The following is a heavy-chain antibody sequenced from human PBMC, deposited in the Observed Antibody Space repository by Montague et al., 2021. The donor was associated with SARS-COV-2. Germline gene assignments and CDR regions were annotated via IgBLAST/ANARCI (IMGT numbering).Heavy chain of an antibody. D-gene: IGHD2-15*01. CDR2: VHYTGST. J-gene: IGHJ5*02. CDR1: GGSIRSYY. Sequence: SETLSLTCEVSGGSIRSYYWSWIRQSPGKGLEWIGYVHYTGSTKYNPSLKTRVALSLDTPKNHFSPRLNPVTAADTAVYYCARALPFGRQPLDTWGQGTLVTVSS. V-gene: IGHV4-59*12. CDR3: ARALPFGRQPLDT.